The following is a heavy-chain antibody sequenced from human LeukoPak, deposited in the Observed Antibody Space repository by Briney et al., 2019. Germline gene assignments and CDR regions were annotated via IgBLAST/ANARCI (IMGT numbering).Heavy chain of an antibody. CDR1: GFTVSSNY. CDR3: ARSYYDFWSGYHYV. CDR2: TYSGGST. D-gene: IGHD3-3*01. V-gene: IGHV3-53*01. J-gene: IGHJ6*04. Sequence: PGGSLRLSCAASGFTVSSNYMSWVRQAPGKGLEWVSVTYSGGSTYYADSVKGRFTISRDNSKNTLYLQMNSLRAEDTAVYYCARSYYDFWSGYHYVWGKGTTVTVSS.